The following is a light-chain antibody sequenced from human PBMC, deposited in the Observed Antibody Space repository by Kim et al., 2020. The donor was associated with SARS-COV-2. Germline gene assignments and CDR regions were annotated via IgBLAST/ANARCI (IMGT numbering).Light chain of an antibody. J-gene: IGKJ1*01. V-gene: IGKV2-28*01. Sequence: PASISCRYSPGLLHRNGNTYLDWYLQKPGQSPQLLIYLVSNRASGVPDRFSGSGSGTDFTLKISRVEAEDVGFYYCMQALATPGTFGQGTKVDIK. CDR1: PGLLHRNGNTY. CDR2: LVS. CDR3: MQALATPGT.